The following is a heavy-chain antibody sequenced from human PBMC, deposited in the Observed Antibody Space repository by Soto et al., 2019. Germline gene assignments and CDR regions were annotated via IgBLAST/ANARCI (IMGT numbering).Heavy chain of an antibody. D-gene: IGHD3-10*01. Sequence: QVQLVESGGGVVQPGRSLRLSCAASGLNFSSYGMHWVRQAPGRGLEWVAVIWYDGSNKYYGDSVKGRFTISRDNSKNTLYLQMNSLRSEDTAVYYCASVRGVISHYFDSWGQGTLVTVSS. CDR2: IWYDGSNK. CDR3: ASVRGVISHYFDS. V-gene: IGHV3-33*01. CDR1: GLNFSSYG. J-gene: IGHJ4*02.